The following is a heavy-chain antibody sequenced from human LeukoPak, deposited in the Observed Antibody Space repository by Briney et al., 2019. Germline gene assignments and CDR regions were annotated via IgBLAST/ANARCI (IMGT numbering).Heavy chain of an antibody. CDR2: MNPNSGNT. Sequence: ASVKVSCKXSGYTFTSYDINWVRQATGQGLERMGWMNPNSGNTGYAQKFQGRVTMTRNTSISTAYMELSSLRSEDTAVYYCARIGDPYYMDVWGKGTTVTVSS. D-gene: IGHD3-10*01. V-gene: IGHV1-8*01. CDR3: ARIGDPYYMDV. CDR1: GYTFTSYD. J-gene: IGHJ6*03.